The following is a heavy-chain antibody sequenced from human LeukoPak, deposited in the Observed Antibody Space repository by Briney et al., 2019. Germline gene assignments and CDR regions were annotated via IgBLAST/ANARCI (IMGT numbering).Heavy chain of an antibody. CDR1: GFTFSSYA. Sequence: GGSLRLSCAASGFTFSSYAMHWVRQAPDKGLEWVAVISHDGSNKYYADSVKGRFSISRDNSKNTLYLQMNGLRAEGTAMYYCATPYTSGWSLYFDNWGQGTLVTVSS. D-gene: IGHD6-19*01. V-gene: IGHV3-30-3*01. J-gene: IGHJ4*02. CDR3: ATPYTSGWSLYFDN. CDR2: ISHDGSNK.